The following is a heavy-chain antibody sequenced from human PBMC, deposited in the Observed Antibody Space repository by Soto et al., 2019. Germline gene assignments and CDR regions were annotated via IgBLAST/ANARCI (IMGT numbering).Heavy chain of an antibody. CDR2: ITPMFGTP. CDR1: GGTFSRYT. CDR3: ARDGTLYDSSAYYYLY. V-gene: IGHV1-69*13. Sequence: SVKVSCKASGGTFSRYTITWVRQAPGQGLEWMGGITPMFGTPNYAQKFQGRVTITADESTSTAYMELSSLRSEDAAMYYCARDGTLYDSSAYYYLYWGQGTLVTVSS. D-gene: IGHD3-22*01. J-gene: IGHJ4*02.